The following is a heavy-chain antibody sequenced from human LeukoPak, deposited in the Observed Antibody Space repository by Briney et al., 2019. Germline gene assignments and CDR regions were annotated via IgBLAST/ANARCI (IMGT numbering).Heavy chain of an antibody. J-gene: IGHJ4*02. CDR1: GFTVSSNY. Sequence: PGGSLRLSCAASGFTVSSNYMSCVRQAPGKGLEWVSDIYSGGSTYYADSVKDRFTISRDNSKNTLYLQINSLRAEDTAVYYCARGLAVTGGGYEFGYWGEGTLVTVSS. D-gene: IGHD6-19*01. CDR3: ARGLAVTGGGYEFGY. V-gene: IGHV3-66*01. CDR2: IYSGGST.